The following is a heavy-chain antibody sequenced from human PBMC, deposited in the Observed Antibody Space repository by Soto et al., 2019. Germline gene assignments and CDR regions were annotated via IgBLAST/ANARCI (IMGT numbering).Heavy chain of an antibody. J-gene: IGHJ4*02. CDR2: IYYSGST. CDR1: GGSISSSSYY. V-gene: IGHV4-39*01. Sequence: SETLSLTCTVSGGSISSSSYYWGWIRQPPGKGLEWIGSIYYSGSTYYNPSLKSRVTISVDTSKNRFSLKLSSVTAADTAVYYCLGYYDSSGYLSDYWGQGTLVTVSS. D-gene: IGHD3-22*01. CDR3: LGYYDSSGYLSDY.